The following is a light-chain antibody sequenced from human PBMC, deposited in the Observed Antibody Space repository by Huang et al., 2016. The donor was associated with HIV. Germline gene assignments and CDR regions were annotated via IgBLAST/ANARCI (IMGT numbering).Light chain of an antibody. CDR3: QHYDNYPYT. CDR1: QTISNW. Sequence: DIQMTQSPATLSASVGDRVTIAGRASQTISNWLAWYQQKPGKAPKLLIYKTSSLESGVPSRFSGSGSGTEFTLTISSLQPDDSATYYCQHYDNYPYTFGQGTKLEIK. J-gene: IGKJ2*01. V-gene: IGKV1-5*03. CDR2: KTS.